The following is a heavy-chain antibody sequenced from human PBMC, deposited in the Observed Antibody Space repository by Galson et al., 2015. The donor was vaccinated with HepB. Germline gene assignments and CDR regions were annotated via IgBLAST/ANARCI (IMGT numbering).Heavy chain of an antibody. J-gene: IGHJ4*02. CDR1: GFTVRSYW. CDR3: ARPPMD. D-gene: IGHD3-10*01. V-gene: IGHV3-7*03. Sequence: SLRLSRAASGFTVRSYWMSWVRQAPGKGLEWVANIKQDGSEKYFVDSVKGRFTISRDNAKNSLYLQMNSLRAEDTAVYYCARPPMDWGQGTLVTVSS. CDR2: IKQDGSEK.